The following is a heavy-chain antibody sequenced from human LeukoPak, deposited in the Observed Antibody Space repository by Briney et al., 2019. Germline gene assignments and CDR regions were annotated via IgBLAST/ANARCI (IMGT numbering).Heavy chain of an antibody. CDR2: INHSGST. Sequence: PSETLSLTCAVYGGSFSGYYWSWIRQPPGKGLEWIGEINHSGSTNYNPSLKSRVTISVDTSKNQFSLKLSSVTAADTAVYYCARQSRSYCSGGSCYSGHYYYYYYMDVWGKGTTVTISS. V-gene: IGHV4-34*01. D-gene: IGHD2-15*01. CDR3: ARQSRSYCSGGSCYSGHYYYYYYMDV. J-gene: IGHJ6*03. CDR1: GGSFSGYY.